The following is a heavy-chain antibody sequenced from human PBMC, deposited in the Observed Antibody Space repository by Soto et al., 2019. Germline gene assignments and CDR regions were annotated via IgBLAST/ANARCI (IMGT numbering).Heavy chain of an antibody. CDR1: GGSISSSSYY. J-gene: IGHJ5*02. Sequence: PSETLSLTCTVSGGSISSSSYYWGWIRQPPGKGLEWIGSIYYSGSTYYNPSLKSRVTISVDTSKNQFSLKLSSVTAADTAVYYCARHGGELGWWFDPWGQGTLVTVSS. CDR3: ARHGGELGWWFDP. CDR2: IYYSGST. V-gene: IGHV4-39*01. D-gene: IGHD1-26*01.